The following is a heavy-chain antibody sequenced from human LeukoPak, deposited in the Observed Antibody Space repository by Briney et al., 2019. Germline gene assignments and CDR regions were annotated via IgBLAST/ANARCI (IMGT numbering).Heavy chain of an antibody. Sequence: PSETLSLTCTVSGGSISSGSYYWSWIRQPAGKGLEWIGRIYTSGSTNYNPSLKSRVTISVDTSKNQFSLKLSSVTAADTAVYYCARVTDTAMASIDYWGQGTLVTVSS. D-gene: IGHD5-18*01. CDR3: ARVTDTAMASIDY. CDR2: IYTSGST. V-gene: IGHV4-61*02. J-gene: IGHJ4*02. CDR1: GGSISSGSYY.